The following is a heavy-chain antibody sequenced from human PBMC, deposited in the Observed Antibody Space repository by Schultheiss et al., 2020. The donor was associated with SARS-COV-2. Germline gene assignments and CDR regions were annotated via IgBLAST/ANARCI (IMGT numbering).Heavy chain of an antibody. D-gene: IGHD6-19*01. CDR1: GFTFSSYG. CDR2: ISYDGSNK. V-gene: IGHV3-30*03. CDR3: ARPGLPIAVAALDI. J-gene: IGHJ3*02. Sequence: GGSLRLSCAASGFTFSSYGMHWVRQAPGKGLEWVAVISYDGSNKYYADSVKGRFTISRDNSKNTLYLQMNSLRAEDTAVYYCARPGLPIAVAALDIWGQGTMVTVSS.